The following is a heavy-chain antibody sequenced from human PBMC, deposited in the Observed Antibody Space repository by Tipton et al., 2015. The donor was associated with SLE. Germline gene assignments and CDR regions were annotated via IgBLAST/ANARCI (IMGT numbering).Heavy chain of an antibody. Sequence: SLRLSCAASGFTVSSNYMGWVRQAPGKGPVWVSRVSSDGSSANYADSVQGRFTISRDNAKNTVYLQMNSLRAEDTAVYYCTRVEMNYSGSSGAFDIWGQGTMVTVSS. J-gene: IGHJ3*02. CDR2: VSSDGSSA. CDR1: GFTVSSNY. D-gene: IGHD3-10*01. V-gene: IGHV3-74*01. CDR3: TRVEMNYSGSSGAFDI.